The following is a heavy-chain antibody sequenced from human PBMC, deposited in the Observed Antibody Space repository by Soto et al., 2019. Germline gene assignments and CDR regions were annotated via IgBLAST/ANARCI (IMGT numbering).Heavy chain of an antibody. V-gene: IGHV2-5*02. CDR2: IYWDDDK. Sequence: QITLKESGPTLVKPTQTLTLTCTFSGFSLTTRGVGVGWIRQPPGKALECLALIYWDDDKRYSPSLQSRLPDTKDTSKDQVVLTTTTVDPVDTATYYCAPIPNYYQYDWFDPWGQGTLVSVSS. D-gene: IGHD3-16*01. J-gene: IGHJ5*02. CDR1: GFSLTTRGVG. CDR3: APIPNYYQYDWFDP.